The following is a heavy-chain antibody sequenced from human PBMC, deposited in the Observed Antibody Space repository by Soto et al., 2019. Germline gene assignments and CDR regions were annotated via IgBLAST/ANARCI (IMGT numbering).Heavy chain of an antibody. V-gene: IGHV3-23*01. J-gene: IGHJ1*01. CDR2: ISGSGGST. CDR3: AKGTSDSSGYFTYAEYFQH. CDR1: GFTFSSYA. Sequence: EVQLLESGGGLVQPGGSLRLSCAASGFTFSSYAMSWVRQAPGKGLEWVSAISGSGGSTYYADSVKGRFTISRDNSKITLYLQMDSLRAEDTAVYYCAKGTSDSSGYFTYAEYFQHWGQGTLVTVCS. D-gene: IGHD3-22*01.